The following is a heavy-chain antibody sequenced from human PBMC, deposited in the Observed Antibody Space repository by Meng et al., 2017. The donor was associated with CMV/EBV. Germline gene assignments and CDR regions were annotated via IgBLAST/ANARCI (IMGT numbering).Heavy chain of an antibody. J-gene: IGHJ6*02. Sequence: KVSCKGSGYSFTSYWIGWVRQMPGKGLEWMGIIYPGDSDTRYSPSFQGQVTIPADKSISTAYLQWSSLKASDTAMYYCARLCFPGAGGECYYYGMDVWGQGTTVTVSS. CDR2: IYPGDSDT. V-gene: IGHV5-51*01. D-gene: IGHD3-16*01. CDR3: ARLCFPGAGGECYYYGMDV. CDR1: GYSFTSYW.